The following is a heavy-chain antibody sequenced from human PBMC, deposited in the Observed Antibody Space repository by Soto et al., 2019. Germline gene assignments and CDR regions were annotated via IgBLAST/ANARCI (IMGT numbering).Heavy chain of an antibody. Sequence: EVQLLESGGGLVQPGGSLRLSCAASGFTFSSYAMSWVRQAPGKGLEWVSAISGSGGSTYYADSVKGRFTISRDNSKNTLYLKMNSLRAEDTAVYYCAKYSGSQTALDYWGQGTLVTVSS. CDR2: ISGSGGST. D-gene: IGHD1-26*01. V-gene: IGHV3-23*01. CDR3: AKYSGSQTALDY. J-gene: IGHJ4*02. CDR1: GFTFSSYA.